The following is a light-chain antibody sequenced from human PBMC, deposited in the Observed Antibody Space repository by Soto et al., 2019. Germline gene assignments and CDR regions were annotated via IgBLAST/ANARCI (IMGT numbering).Light chain of an antibody. J-gene: IGLJ1*01. Sequence: QSALTHPASVSGSPGQSITISCTGTSSDVGGYNYVSWYQQHPGKSPKLMIYDVSNRPSGVSNRFSCSKSGNTASLTISGLQAEDEADYYCSSYTSSSTRVFGTGTKLTVL. CDR3: SSYTSSSTRV. CDR1: SSDVGGYNY. CDR2: DVS. V-gene: IGLV2-14*01.